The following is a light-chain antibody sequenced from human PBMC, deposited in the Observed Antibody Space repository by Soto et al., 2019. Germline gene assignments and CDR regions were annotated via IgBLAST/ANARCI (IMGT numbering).Light chain of an antibody. CDR1: QGISSY. CDR2: AAS. V-gene: IGKV1-9*01. CDR3: QELNSYPPT. Sequence: DIQLTQSPSFLSASVGDRATITCRASQGISSYLAWYQQKPGKAPKLLIYAASTLQSGVPSRFSGSGSGTEFTLTISSLQPEDFATYYCQELNSYPPTFGPGTKVDIK. J-gene: IGKJ3*01.